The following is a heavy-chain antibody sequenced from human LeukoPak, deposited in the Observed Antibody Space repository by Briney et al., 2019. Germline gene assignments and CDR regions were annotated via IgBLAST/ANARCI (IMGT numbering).Heavy chain of an antibody. CDR2: IWYDGSNR. V-gene: IGHV3-33*06. J-gene: IGHJ3*02. D-gene: IGHD3-3*01. CDR1: GFTFSSYG. CDR3: AKDEYDFWSGQTAFDI. Sequence: GGSLRLSCAASGFTFSSYGMHWVRQAPGKGLEWVAVIWYDGSNRYYADSVKGRFTISRDNSKNTLYLQMNSLRAEDTAVYYCAKDEYDFWSGQTAFDIWGQGTMVTVSS.